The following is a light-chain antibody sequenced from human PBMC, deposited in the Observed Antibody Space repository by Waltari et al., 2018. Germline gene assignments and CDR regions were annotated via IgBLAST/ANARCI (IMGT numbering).Light chain of an antibody. V-gene: IGKV3-15*01. J-gene: IGKJ5*01. Sequence: EVVMTQSPATLSVFPGERATLPCRASQSVSINLAWYQQKPGQAPRLLIYGASTRATGIPARFSGSGSGTEFTLTISSLQSEDFANYYCQQYNDWHLITFGQGTRLEIK. CDR1: QSVSIN. CDR2: GAS. CDR3: QQYNDWHLIT.